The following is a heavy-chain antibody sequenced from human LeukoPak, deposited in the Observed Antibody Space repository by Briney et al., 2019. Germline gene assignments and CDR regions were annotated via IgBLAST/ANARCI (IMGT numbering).Heavy chain of an antibody. D-gene: IGHD6-13*01. CDR1: GFTSSSYA. Sequence: GGSLRLSCAASGFTSSSYAMHWVRQAPGKGLEWVAVISYDGSNKYYADSVKGRFTISRDNSKNTLYLQMNSLRAEDTAVYYCARDRHSSSWDTFDYWGQGTLVTVSS. CDR3: ARDRHSSSWDTFDY. CDR2: ISYDGSNK. J-gene: IGHJ4*02. V-gene: IGHV3-30-3*01.